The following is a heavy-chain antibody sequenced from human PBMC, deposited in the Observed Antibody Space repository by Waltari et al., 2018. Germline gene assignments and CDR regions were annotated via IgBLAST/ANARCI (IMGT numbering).Heavy chain of an antibody. CDR1: GYTFTSYA. J-gene: IGHJ3*02. V-gene: IGHV1-3*01. CDR2: INAGNGNT. CDR3: ARDQCSTSCPDAFDI. D-gene: IGHD2-2*01. Sequence: QVQLVQSGAEVKKPGASVKVSCKASGYTFTSYAMHWVRQAPGQRLEWMGWINAGNGNTKYSQKFQGRVTITRDTSASTAYMELSSLRSEDTAVYYCARDQCSTSCPDAFDIWGQGTMVTVSS.